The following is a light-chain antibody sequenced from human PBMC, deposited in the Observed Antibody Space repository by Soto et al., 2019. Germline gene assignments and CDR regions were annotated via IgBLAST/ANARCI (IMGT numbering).Light chain of an antibody. CDR2: DAS. J-gene: IGKJ4*01. CDR3: QQYDNLPLT. Sequence: DIQITHSPSSLSASVGDRVTITCQASQDISNYLNWYQQKPGKAPKLLIYDASNLETGVPSRFSGSGSGTDFTFTISSLQPEDIATYYCQQYDNLPLTFGRGTRWIS. V-gene: IGKV1-33*01. CDR1: QDISNY.